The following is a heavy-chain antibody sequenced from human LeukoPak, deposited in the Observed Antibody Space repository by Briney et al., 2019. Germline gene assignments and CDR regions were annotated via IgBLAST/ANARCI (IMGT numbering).Heavy chain of an antibody. CDR1: GFTVSSNY. V-gene: IGHV3-66*01. CDR3: ARGRWFDP. J-gene: IGHJ5*02. CDR2: IYSGGST. Sequence: PGGSLRLSCAASGFTVSSNYMNWVRQAPGKGLEWVSLIYSGGSTHYADSVKGRFTISRDNSKNTLYLQMNSLRAEDTAVYYCARGRWFDPWGQGTLVTVSS.